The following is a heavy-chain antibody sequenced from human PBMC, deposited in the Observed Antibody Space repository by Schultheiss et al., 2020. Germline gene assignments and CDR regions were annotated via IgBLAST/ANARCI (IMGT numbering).Heavy chain of an antibody. D-gene: IGHD3-3*02. Sequence: GGSLRLSCAASGSTLSSNGMPWVRQAPGKGLEWVAVICFDGRNKYRNKYYAESVKGRFSISRDNSKNTLYLQMNSLRAEDTAVYYCARDHLAGDHWGQGTLVTVSS. CDR2: ICFDGRNKYRNK. J-gene: IGHJ5*02. CDR3: ARDHLAGDH. V-gene: IGHV3-33*01. CDR1: GSTLSSNG.